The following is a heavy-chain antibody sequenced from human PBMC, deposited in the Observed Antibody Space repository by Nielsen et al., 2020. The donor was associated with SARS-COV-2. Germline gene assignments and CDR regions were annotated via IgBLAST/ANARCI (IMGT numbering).Heavy chain of an antibody. J-gene: IGHJ6*02. CDR2: ITGGGSK. CDR3: AKDSRRYCSSTSCYVGMDV. Sequence: WIRQPPGKGPEWVSGITGGGSKYYADSVKGRFLISRDNSKNTLYLQMNSLRAEDTAVYYCAKDSRRYCSSTSCYVGMDVWGQGTTVTVSS. V-gene: IGHV3-53*05. D-gene: IGHD2-2*01.